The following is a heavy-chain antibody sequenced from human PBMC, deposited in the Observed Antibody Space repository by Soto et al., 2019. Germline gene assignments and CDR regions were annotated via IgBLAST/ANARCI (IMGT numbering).Heavy chain of an antibody. D-gene: IGHD3-10*01. V-gene: IGHV3-30*03. CDR1: GFPFTTYG. CDR2: ISYDGSNK. CDR3: VGGQYYFDY. J-gene: IGHJ4*02. Sequence: QVQLVESGGGVVQPGRSLRLSCAASGFPFTTYGMHWVREGPGKGLDWVAAISYDGSNKFYADSVKGRFTISRDNSKNTLSLQMNSLRPEDTALYYCVGGQYYFDYRGQGTLVIVSS.